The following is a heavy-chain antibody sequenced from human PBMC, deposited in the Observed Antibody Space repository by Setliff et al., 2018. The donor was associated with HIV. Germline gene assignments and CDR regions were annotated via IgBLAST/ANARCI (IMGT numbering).Heavy chain of an antibody. CDR2: IYYSGNT. V-gene: IGHV4-39*07. D-gene: IGHD3-10*01. J-gene: IGHJ4*02. Sequence: PSETLSLTCTVSGGSISSGHYFWAWIRQPPGKGLEWIGSIYYSGNTYFNPSLKSRVTISVDTSKNQFSLNLSSVTAADTAVYYCGRRLVRVVLPYYWGQGTPVTVSS. CDR1: GGSISSGHYF. CDR3: GRRLVRVVLPYY.